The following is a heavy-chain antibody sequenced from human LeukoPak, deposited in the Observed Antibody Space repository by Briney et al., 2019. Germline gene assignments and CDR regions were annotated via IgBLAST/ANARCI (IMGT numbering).Heavy chain of an antibody. J-gene: IGHJ4*02. D-gene: IGHD5-24*01. CDR1: GGSISGSCRY. Sequence: SETLSLTCTVSGGSISGSCRYWGWIRQTPGKDLEWIGSTSYSGSTHYNPSFKSRVTVSVDTSKNQFFLNLSSVTAADTAVYYCAREGDGYSWDYWGQGTLVAVSS. CDR3: AREGDGYSWDY. V-gene: IGHV4-39*02. CDR2: TSYSGST.